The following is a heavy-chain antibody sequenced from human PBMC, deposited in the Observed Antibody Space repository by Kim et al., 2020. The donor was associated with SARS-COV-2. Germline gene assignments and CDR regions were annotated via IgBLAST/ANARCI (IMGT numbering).Heavy chain of an antibody. CDR1: GFTFAMYA. Sequence: GGSLRLSCAASGFTFAMYAMTWVRQPPGKGLEWVSFISGDGSETSHADSVKGRFTVSRDSAKNTLYLQMNTLRADDTAVYYCVKGSPLGDYWGQGTLVTVSS. CDR3: VKGSPLGDY. D-gene: IGHD3-10*01. V-gene: IGHV3-23*01. J-gene: IGHJ4*02. CDR2: ISGDGSET.